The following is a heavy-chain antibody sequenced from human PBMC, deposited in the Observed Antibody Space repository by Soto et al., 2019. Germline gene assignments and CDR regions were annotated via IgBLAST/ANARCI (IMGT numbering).Heavy chain of an antibody. Sequence: QVQLQQWGAGLLKPSETLSLTCAVYGGFVTSGSYYWSWIRQPPGKGLEWIGEMSHSGGTHFNPSRKGRVTLSVDTSKNQFTLKMSSVPAADTALYYCARVERGTATTVVDAFDIWGPGTMVTVSS. CDR3: ARVERGTATTVVDAFDI. D-gene: IGHD1-1*01. CDR1: GGFVTSGSYY. CDR2: MSHSGGT. V-gene: IGHV4-34*01. J-gene: IGHJ3*02.